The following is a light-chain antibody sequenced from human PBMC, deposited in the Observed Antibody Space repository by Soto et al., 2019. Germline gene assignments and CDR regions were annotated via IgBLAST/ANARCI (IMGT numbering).Light chain of an antibody. CDR1: QSVGSY. V-gene: IGKV3-11*01. CDR2: DAS. CDR3: QQRSNWPRT. Sequence: EIVLTQSPATLSLSPGERATLSCRASQSVGSYLAWYQRKPGQAPRLLIYDASNRATGIPARFSGSGSGTDFTLTISSLEPEDFAVYYCQQRSNWPRTFGQGTKVEIK. J-gene: IGKJ1*01.